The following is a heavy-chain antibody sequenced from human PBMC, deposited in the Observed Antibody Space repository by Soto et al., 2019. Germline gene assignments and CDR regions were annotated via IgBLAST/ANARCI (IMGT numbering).Heavy chain of an antibody. CDR1: GYTFRNYG. Sequence: ASVKVSCKASGYTFRNYGIGWVRQAPGQGLEWVGRIGVFNGNTNYAQKVQGRVTMTADTSTSTAYMELRILRSDDTAVYYCAREQTWVFTRRDGMDVLGQGTTVTVSS. CDR2: IGVFNGNT. J-gene: IGHJ6*02. CDR3: AREQTWVFTRRDGMDV. D-gene: IGHD3-3*01. V-gene: IGHV1-18*04.